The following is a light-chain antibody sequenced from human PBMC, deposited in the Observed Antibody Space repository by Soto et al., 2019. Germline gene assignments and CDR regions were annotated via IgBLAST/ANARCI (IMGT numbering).Light chain of an antibody. CDR1: QRLLHSNGNTF. Sequence: EIVMTQSPPSLTVTPGEPASISCRSSQRLLHSNGNTFLDWYLQKPGQSPQLLIYLGSNRSSGGPDGVSGSEAGTDFTLKISRVEAEDAGVYYCMQALETPSTFGQGTKLEIK. CDR3: MQALETPST. CDR2: LGS. J-gene: IGKJ2*01. V-gene: IGKV2-28*01.